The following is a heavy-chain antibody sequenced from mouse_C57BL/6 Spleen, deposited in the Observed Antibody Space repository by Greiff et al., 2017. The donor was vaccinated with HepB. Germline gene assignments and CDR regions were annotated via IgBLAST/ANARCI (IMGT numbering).Heavy chain of an antibody. V-gene: IGHV1-76*01. J-gene: IGHJ4*01. CDR2: IYPGSGNT. CDR3: ARGPRPCGGYAMDY. CDR1: GYTFTDYY. Sequence: QVQLKESGAELVRPGASVKLSCKASGYTFTDYYINWVKQRPGQGLEWIARIYPGSGNTYYTEKFKGKATLTAEKSSSTAYMQLSSLTSEDSAVYVCARGPRPCGGYAMDYWGQGTSVTVSS.